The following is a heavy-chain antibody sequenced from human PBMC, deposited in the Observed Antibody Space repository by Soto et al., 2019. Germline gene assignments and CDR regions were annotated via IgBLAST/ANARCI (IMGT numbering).Heavy chain of an antibody. V-gene: IGHV3-48*02. CDR3: ARRITMVRGPYYYYAMDV. J-gene: IGHJ6*02. D-gene: IGHD3-10*01. CDR1: GFTFSSHT. CDR2: ITSTSSTK. Sequence: EVQLVESGGGLVQPGGSLRLSCAASGFTFSSHTMNWVRQAPGKGLEWISYITSTSSTKNYADSVKSRFTISRDNANNSLYLQMNSLRDEDTAVYYCARRITMVRGPYYYYAMDVWGQGTTVTVSS.